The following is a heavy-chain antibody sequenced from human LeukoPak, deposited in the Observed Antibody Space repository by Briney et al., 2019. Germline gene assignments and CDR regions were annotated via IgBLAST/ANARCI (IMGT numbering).Heavy chain of an antibody. Sequence: PSETLSLTCTVSGDSISSTNFFWGWIRQPPGKGLEWIGNIHYSGSTYYNPSLKSRVTISVDTSKNQFSLKLSSVTAADTAVYYCAELGGPYYYDSSAGNWGQGTLVTVSS. J-gene: IGHJ4*02. CDR1: GDSISSTNFF. CDR2: IHYSGST. CDR3: AELGGPYYYDSSAGN. D-gene: IGHD3-22*01. V-gene: IGHV4-39*07.